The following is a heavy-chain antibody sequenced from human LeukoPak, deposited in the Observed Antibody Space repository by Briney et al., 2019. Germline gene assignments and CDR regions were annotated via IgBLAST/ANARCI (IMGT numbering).Heavy chain of an antibody. V-gene: IGHV3-7*01. D-gene: IGHD3-10*01. Sequence: GGSLRLSCAASGFTFSSYWMSWVRQAPGKGLEWVANIKQDGSEKYYVDSVKGRFTISRDNAKTSLYLQMNSLRAEDTAVYYCARVPGSGVFDYWGQGTLVTVSS. CDR2: IKQDGSEK. CDR1: GFTFSSYW. CDR3: ARVPGSGVFDY. J-gene: IGHJ4*02.